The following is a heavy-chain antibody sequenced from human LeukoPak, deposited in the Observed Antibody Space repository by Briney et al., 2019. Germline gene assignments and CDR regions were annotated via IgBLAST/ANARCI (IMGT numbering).Heavy chain of an antibody. J-gene: IGHJ3*02. V-gene: IGHV3-66*01. Sequence: QPGGSLRLSCAASGFTVSSNYMSWVRQAPGKGLEWVSVIYSGGSTYYADSVKGRFTISRDNSKNTLYLQMNSLRAEDTAVYYCERARAVGSTPDGAFDIWGQGTMVTVSS. D-gene: IGHD1-26*01. CDR3: ERARAVGSTPDGAFDI. CDR1: GFTVSSNY. CDR2: IYSGGST.